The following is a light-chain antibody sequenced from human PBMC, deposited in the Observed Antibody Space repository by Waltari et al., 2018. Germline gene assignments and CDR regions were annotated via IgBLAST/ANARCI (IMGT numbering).Light chain of an antibody. CDR2: RAS. Sequence: DIQMTQSPSPLSASVGDRVTITCRASQSISDLLAWFQQKPGKAPKVLNKRASNLEDGVPSRFSGSGSGTEFTLTISSLQPDDFATYYCQQYKSYPLTFGGGTKVEI. J-gene: IGKJ4*01. V-gene: IGKV1-5*03. CDR1: QSISDL. CDR3: QQYKSYPLT.